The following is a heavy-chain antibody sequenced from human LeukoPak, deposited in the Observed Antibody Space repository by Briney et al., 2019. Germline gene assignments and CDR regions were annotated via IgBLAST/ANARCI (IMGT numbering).Heavy chain of an antibody. CDR1: RFTFSSYG. V-gene: IGHV3-33*06. Sequence: PGRSLRLSCAASRFTFSSYGMHWVRQAPGKGLEWVAVIWYDGSNKYYADSVKGRFTISRDNSKNTLYLQMNSLRAEDTAVYYCAKDFGGSLDYWGQGTLVTVSS. CDR3: AKDFGGSLDY. D-gene: IGHD1-26*01. CDR2: IWYDGSNK. J-gene: IGHJ4*02.